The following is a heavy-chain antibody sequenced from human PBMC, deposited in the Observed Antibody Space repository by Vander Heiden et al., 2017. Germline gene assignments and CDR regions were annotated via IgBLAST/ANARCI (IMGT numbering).Heavy chain of an antibody. J-gene: IGHJ6*02. D-gene: IGHD3-9*01. CDR1: GFTFSSYA. CDR3: ASAPGDYDILTGYYFYYYGMDV. CDR2: ISGSGGST. V-gene: IGHV3-23*01. Sequence: EVQLLESGGGLVQPGGSLRLSCAASGFTFSSYAMSWVRPAPGKGLEWVSAISGSGGSTYYADSVKGRFTISRDNSKNTLYLQMNSLRAEDTAVYYCASAPGDYDILTGYYFYYYGMDVWGQGTTVTVSS.